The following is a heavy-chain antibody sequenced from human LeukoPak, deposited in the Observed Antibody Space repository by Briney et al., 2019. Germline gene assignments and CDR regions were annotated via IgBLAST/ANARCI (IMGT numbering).Heavy chain of an antibody. V-gene: IGHV1-3*01. D-gene: IGHD3-16*01. Sequence: ASVKVSCKASGYTFTSYAMHWVRQAPRQRLEWMGWINAGNGNTKYSQKFQGRVTITRDTSASTAYMGLSSLRSEDTAVYYCASPDSYLGILQHWGQGTLVTVSS. CDR3: ASPDSYLGILQH. CDR1: GYTFTSYA. J-gene: IGHJ1*01. CDR2: INAGNGNT.